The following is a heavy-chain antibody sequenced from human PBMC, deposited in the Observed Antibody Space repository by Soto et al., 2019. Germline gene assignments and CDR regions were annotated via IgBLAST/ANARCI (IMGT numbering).Heavy chain of an antibody. J-gene: IGHJ4*02. CDR1: GFTFSSYA. Sequence: GGSLRLSCAASGFTFSSYAMHWVRQAPGKGLEWVAVISYDGSNKYYADSVKGRFTISRDNSKNTLYLQMNSLRAEDTAVYYCARDAILQWLDRRYYDSSGYFDYWGQGTLVTVSS. V-gene: IGHV3-30-3*01. D-gene: IGHD3-22*01. CDR3: ARDAILQWLDRRYYDSSGYFDY. CDR2: ISYDGSNK.